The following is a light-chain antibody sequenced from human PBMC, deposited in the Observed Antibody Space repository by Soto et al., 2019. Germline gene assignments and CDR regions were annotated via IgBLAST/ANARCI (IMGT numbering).Light chain of an antibody. CDR1: QSVTSNY. V-gene: IGKV3-20*01. J-gene: IGKJ5*01. Sequence: ESVLKHKPDTLSLAAGERATRSWRASQSVTSNYLAWYQQNPGQDPMFQISRACRRADGISDKLSGSRSRTDCNITIPRLEPEDFSVQFCHQYGTFPLRFGSGTRLEIK. CDR2: RAC. CDR3: HQYGTFPLR.